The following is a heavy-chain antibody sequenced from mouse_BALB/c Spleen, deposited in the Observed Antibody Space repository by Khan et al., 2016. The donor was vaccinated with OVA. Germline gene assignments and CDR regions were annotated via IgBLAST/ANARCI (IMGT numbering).Heavy chain of an antibody. CDR2: VNPNTDNT. J-gene: IGHJ3*01. D-gene: IGHD2-14*01. V-gene: IGHV1-26*01. CDR3: ARGYDFCAS. CDR1: GYSFTVYY. Sequence: EVQLQQSGPDLVKPGASVKISCKASGYSFTVYYMSWVKQSHGKSLEWIGRVNPNTDNTNYNQEFKGKAILTVDKSSNTAYMELRSLTSEDSAVYVWARGYDFCASWGQGTVVTVSA.